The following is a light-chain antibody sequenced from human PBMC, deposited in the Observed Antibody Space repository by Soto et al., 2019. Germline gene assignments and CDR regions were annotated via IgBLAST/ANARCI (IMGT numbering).Light chain of an antibody. V-gene: IGKV1-8*01. Sequence: AIRMTQSPSSFSASTGDRVTITCRASQGISSYLAWYQQKPGKAPKLLIYAASTLQSGVPSRFSGSGSGTDFTLTISCLQSEDFATSYCQQYYSYPMYTFRQGTKVDI. CDR3: QQYYSYPMYT. CDR2: AAS. CDR1: QGISSY. J-gene: IGKJ2*01.